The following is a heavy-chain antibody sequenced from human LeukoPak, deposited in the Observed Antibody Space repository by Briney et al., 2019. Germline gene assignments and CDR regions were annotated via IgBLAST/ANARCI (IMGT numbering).Heavy chain of an antibody. CDR2: ISKDGSST. Sequence: GGSLRLSCAASGFTFSSYWMHWVRQAPGKGLVWVSRISKDGSSTYYADSVKGRFTIPRDNAKNTLYLQMNSLRAEDTAVYYCARVHTVVTPASLGYWGQGTLVTVSS. CDR3: ARVHTVVTPASLGY. J-gene: IGHJ4*02. CDR1: GFTFSSYW. V-gene: IGHV3-74*01. D-gene: IGHD4-23*01.